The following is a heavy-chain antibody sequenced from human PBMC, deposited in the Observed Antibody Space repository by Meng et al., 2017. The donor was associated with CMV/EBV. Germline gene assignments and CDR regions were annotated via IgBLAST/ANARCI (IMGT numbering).Heavy chain of an antibody. Sequence: GGSLRLSCAASGFTFSSYGMHWVRQAPGKGLEWVAVIWYDGSNKYYADSVKGRFTISRDNSKNTLYLQMNSLRAEDTAVYYCASLVVVITTSWFDPWGQGTLVTVSS. D-gene: IGHD3-22*01. V-gene: IGHV3-33*01. CDR1: GFTFSSYG. J-gene: IGHJ5*02. CDR3: ASLVVVITTSWFDP. CDR2: IWYDGSNK.